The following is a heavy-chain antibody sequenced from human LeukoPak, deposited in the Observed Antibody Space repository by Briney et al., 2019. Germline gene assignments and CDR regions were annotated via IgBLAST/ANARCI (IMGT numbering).Heavy chain of an antibody. CDR1: GDSISGYY. CDR3: ARDLYDYVWGSYRPYNWFDP. J-gene: IGHJ5*02. CDR2: IYTSGST. Sequence: SETLSLTCTVSGDSISGYYWSWIRQPAGKGLEWIGRIYTSGSTNYNPSLKSRVTMSVDTSKNQFSLKLSSVTAADTAVYYCARDLYDYVWGSYRPYNWFDPWGQGTLVTVSS. V-gene: IGHV4-4*07. D-gene: IGHD3-16*02.